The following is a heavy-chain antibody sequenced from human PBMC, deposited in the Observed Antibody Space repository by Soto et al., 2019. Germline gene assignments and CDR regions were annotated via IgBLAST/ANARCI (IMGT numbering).Heavy chain of an antibody. CDR2: IYYSGST. Sequence: QVQLQESGPGLVKPSETLSLTCTVSGGSISSYYWSWIRQPPGKGLEWIGYIYYSGSTNYTPSLKSRVTISVDTSKNQCSLKLSSVTAADTAVYYCATPPWFGGPGAFDIWGQGTMVTVSS. V-gene: IGHV4-59*01. CDR3: ATPPWFGGPGAFDI. D-gene: IGHD3-10*01. J-gene: IGHJ3*02. CDR1: GGSISSYY.